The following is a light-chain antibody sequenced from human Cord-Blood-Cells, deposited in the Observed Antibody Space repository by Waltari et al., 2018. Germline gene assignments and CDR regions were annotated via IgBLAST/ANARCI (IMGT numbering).Light chain of an antibody. CDR2: DAS. Sequence: DIQMTQSPSTLSASVGDRVTITCRASQSISSWLPWYQQKPGKAPKLLTYDASSLESGVQSGSSGCGSGPNFILPISGLQPDDFPTYSSQQYISYWTFGQGTKVEIK. V-gene: IGKV1-5*01. CDR3: QQYISYWT. J-gene: IGKJ1*01. CDR1: QSISSW.